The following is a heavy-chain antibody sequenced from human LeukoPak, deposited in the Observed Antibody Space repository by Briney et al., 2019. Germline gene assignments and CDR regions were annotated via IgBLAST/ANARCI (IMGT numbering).Heavy chain of an antibody. J-gene: IGHJ4*02. CDR3: ARYGGYSYGYGNY. CDR1: GFIFSDYY. D-gene: IGHD5-18*01. Sequence: PGGSLTLSCAASGFIFSDYYMTWIRQAPGRGLEWVSYISSSSSYISYADSVKGRFTVSRDYAKNSLYLQMNSLRAEDTAVYYCARYGGYSYGYGNYWGQGTLVTVSS. V-gene: IGHV3-11*06. CDR2: ISSSSSYI.